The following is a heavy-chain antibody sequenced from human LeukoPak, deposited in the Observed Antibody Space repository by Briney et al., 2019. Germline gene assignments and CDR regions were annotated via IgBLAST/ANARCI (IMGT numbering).Heavy chain of an antibody. J-gene: IGHJ3*02. CDR1: GGSFRGYY. CDR3: ARGAFDT. CDR2: INHSGGT. V-gene: IGHV4-34*01. Sequence: SETLSLTCSVYGGSFRGYYWRWIGQPPGKGVEGIGEINHSGGTNYNPSLKSPVTISVDTSKNQFSLKLSSVTAADTAVYYCARGAFDTWGQGTMVTVSS.